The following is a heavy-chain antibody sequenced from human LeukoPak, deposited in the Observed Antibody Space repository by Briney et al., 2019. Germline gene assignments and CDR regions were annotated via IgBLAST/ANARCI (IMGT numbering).Heavy chain of an antibody. J-gene: IGHJ6*02. Sequence: GGSLRLSCAASGFTFSSYWMSWVRQAPGKGLEWVANIKQDGSEKYYVDSVKGRFTISRDNAKNSLYLQMNSLRAEDTAVYYCARVAVTNPYYYYGMDVWGQGTTVTVSS. V-gene: IGHV3-7*03. CDR3: ARVAVTNPYYYYGMDV. CDR1: GFTFSSYW. D-gene: IGHD4-17*01. CDR2: IKQDGSEK.